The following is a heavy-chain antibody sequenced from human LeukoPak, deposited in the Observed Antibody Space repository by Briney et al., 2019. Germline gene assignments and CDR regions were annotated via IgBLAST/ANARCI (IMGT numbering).Heavy chain of an antibody. Sequence: ASVKVSCKASGYTFTGYYMHWVRQAPGQGLEWMGRINPNSGGTNYAPKFQGRVTMARDTSISTANMELSRLRSDDTAVYYCARLSTIVVVINEWDAFDIWGKGTMVTVSS. J-gene: IGHJ3*02. D-gene: IGHD3-22*01. CDR2: INPNSGGT. CDR3: ARLSTIVVVINEWDAFDI. V-gene: IGHV1-2*06. CDR1: GYTFTGYY.